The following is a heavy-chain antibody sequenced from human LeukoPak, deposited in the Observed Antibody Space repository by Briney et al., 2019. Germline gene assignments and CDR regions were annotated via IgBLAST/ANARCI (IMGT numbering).Heavy chain of an antibody. CDR2: IYSSGST. V-gene: IGHV4-38-2*02. CDR3: ARRSSGGYSGYPLPYGMDV. Sequence: SETLSLTCTVSGYSISSGFYWGWIRQPPGKGLEWIGSIYSSGSTFYNPSLKSRVTISVDTSKNQFSLKLSSVTAADTAVYYCARRSSGGYSGYPLPYGMDVWGQGTTVTVSS. J-gene: IGHJ6*02. CDR1: GYSISSGFY. D-gene: IGHD5-12*01.